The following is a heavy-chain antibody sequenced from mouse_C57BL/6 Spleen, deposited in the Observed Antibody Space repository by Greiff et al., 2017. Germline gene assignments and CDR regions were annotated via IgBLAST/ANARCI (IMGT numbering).Heavy chain of an antibody. CDR3: TRDHYDGYCFDY. J-gene: IGHJ2*01. CDR2: ISSGSSTI. V-gene: IGHV5-17*03. CDR1: GFTFSDYG. Sequence: EVKLVESGGGLVKPGGSLKLSCAASGFTFSDYGMHWVRQAPEKGLEWVAYISSGSSTIYYADTGKGRFTISRDNAKNNLYLKMSSLKSEDTAMYYCTRDHYDGYCFDYWGQGTTLTVSS. D-gene: IGHD2-3*01.